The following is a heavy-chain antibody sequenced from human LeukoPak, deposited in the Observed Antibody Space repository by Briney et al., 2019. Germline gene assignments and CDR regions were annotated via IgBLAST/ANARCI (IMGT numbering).Heavy chain of an antibody. J-gene: IGHJ5*02. CDR1: GFTFSSYW. V-gene: IGHV3-23*01. Sequence: GGSLRLSCAASGFTFSSYWMHWVRQAPGKGLEWVSAISGSGGSTYYTDSVKGRFAISRDNSKNTLYLQMNSLRAEDTAVYYCAKTPARSPGDPWGQGTLVTVSS. D-gene: IGHD2-2*01. CDR2: ISGSGGST. CDR3: AKTPARSPGDP.